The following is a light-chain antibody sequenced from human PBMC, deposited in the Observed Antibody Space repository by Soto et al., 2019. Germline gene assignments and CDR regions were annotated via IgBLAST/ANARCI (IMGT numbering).Light chain of an antibody. CDR3: FSYVGNSVYV. CDR1: SSDVGSYDL. CDR2: EGT. Sequence: QSALTQPASVSGSPGQSITISCTGTSSDVGSYDLVSWFQQLPGKVPKLIIYEGTKRPSGVSDRFSGSKSGYTASLTISGLQAEDAADYYCFSYVGNSVYVFGTGTKVTVL. J-gene: IGLJ1*01. V-gene: IGLV2-23*01.